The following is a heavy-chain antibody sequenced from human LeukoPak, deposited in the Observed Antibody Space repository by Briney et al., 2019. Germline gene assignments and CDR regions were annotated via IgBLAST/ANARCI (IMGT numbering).Heavy chain of an antibody. CDR2: IYSSGIT. J-gene: IGHJ5*02. V-gene: IGHV4-59*08. CDR1: GGSISNYY. D-gene: IGHD2-15*01. Sequence: SETLSLTCTVSGGSISNYYWSWIRQPPGKGLEWIGYIYSSGITNYNPSLKSRVTISVDTSKNQFSLKLRSVTAADTAVYYGARQGDNSKWYVWFDPWGQGTLVTVSS. CDR3: ARQGDNSKWYVWFDP.